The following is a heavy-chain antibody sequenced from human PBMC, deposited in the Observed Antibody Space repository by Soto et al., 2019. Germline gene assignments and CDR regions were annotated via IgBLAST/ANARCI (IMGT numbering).Heavy chain of an antibody. D-gene: IGHD6-19*01. Sequence: ESGGGVVPPGRSLRLSCAASGFTFSGYAMHWVRQAPGKGLDWVAVISYDGNNKYYADSVKGRFTISRDNSKNTLYLQMNSLRPEDTAVYYCARGRSSGCFEYWGQGTLVTVSS. CDR1: GFTFSGYA. V-gene: IGHV3-30-3*01. CDR2: ISYDGNNK. CDR3: ARGRSSGCFEY. J-gene: IGHJ4*02.